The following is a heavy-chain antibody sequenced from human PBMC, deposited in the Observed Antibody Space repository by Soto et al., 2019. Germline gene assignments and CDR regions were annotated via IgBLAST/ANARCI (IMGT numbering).Heavy chain of an antibody. J-gene: IGHJ4*02. V-gene: IGHV1-3*01. CDR2: INVGNGNT. CDR3: ARDGYYYDSSGYYHYLIYFDY. D-gene: IGHD3-22*01. Sequence: ASVKVSCKASGYTFTSYAMHWVRQAPGQRLEWMGWINVGNGNTKYSQKFQGRVTITRDTSASTAYMELSSLRSEDTAVYYCARDGYYYDSSGYYHYLIYFDYWGQGTLVTVSS. CDR1: GYTFTSYA.